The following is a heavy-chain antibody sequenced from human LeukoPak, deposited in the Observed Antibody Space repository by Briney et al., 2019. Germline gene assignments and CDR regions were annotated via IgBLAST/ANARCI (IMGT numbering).Heavy chain of an antibody. CDR3: ARESVVVGSSYYLDY. Sequence: PSETLSLTCTVSGVSISSNYWSWIRQPPGKGLEWNGLEWIGYIYSSGTANYNPSLKSRVSISQDTSKNQFSLTMNSVTAADTAIYYCARESVVVGSSYYLDYWGHGTLVTVSS. J-gene: IGHJ4*01. CDR2: IYSSGTA. CDR1: GVSISSNY. D-gene: IGHD2-15*01. V-gene: IGHV4-59*13.